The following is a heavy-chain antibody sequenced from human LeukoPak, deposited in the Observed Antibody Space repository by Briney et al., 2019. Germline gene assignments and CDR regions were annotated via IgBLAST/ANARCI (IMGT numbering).Heavy chain of an antibody. V-gene: IGHV4-39*07. Sequence: PSETLSLTCTVSGGSISSSSYYWGWIRQPPGKVLEWIGSIYHSGSTYYNPSLKSRVTISVDTSKNQFSLKLSSVTAADTAVCYCARAHFTNIVVVPAAIKGFDPWGQGPLVTVSS. CDR2: IYHSGST. D-gene: IGHD2-2*01. CDR3: ARAHFTNIVVVPAAIKGFDP. J-gene: IGHJ5*02. CDR1: GGSISSSSYY.